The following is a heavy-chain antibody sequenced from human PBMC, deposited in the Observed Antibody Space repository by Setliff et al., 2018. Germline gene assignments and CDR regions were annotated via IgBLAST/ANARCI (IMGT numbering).Heavy chain of an antibody. V-gene: IGHV5-51*01. J-gene: IGHJ5*02. CDR2: IYPGDSDI. D-gene: IGHD2-2*01. CDR1: GYSFTNYW. Sequence: GESLKISCEGSGYSFTNYWIAWVRQMPGKGLEWMGIIYPGDSDIRYSPSFQGQVTISVDKSISTAYLQWSSLKASDTAMYYCARALYPSSFIGHNWFDPWGQGTLVTVSS. CDR3: ARALYPSSFIGHNWFDP.